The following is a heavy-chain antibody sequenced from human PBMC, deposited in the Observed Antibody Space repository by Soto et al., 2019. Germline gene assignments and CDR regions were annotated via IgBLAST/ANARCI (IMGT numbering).Heavy chain of an antibody. CDR3: ATQRH. V-gene: IGHV1-69*02. Sequence: QVQPVQSGAEVNKPGSSENVSCKPSGGIFSTYTFSWVRQAPGQGLEWMGRIIPVLGITNSTQKFKGRVTITADKSTSTVYMNLSSRRSEDTAMYYCATQRHWCPGTLVTVSS. CDR2: IIPVLGIT. CDR1: GGIFSTYT. J-gene: IGHJ4*02.